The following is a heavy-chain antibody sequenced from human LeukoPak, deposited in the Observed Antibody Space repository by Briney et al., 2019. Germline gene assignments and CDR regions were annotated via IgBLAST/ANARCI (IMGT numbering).Heavy chain of an antibody. CDR2: IYYTAGA. CDR1: GASMRSETHY. CDR3: ARGRRELKYAPDY. V-gene: IGHV4-31*03. Sequence: SPETLSLTCNVSGASMRSETHYWSWLRQHPGKGPEWIAYIYYTAGAYYNPSLESRVSISLDASENQFSLKLSSVTAADTAVYYCARGRRELKYAPDYWGQGTLVTVSS. D-gene: IGHD2-2*01. J-gene: IGHJ4*02.